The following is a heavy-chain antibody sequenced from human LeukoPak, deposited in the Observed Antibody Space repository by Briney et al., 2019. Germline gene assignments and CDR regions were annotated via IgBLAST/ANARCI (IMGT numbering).Heavy chain of an antibody. V-gene: IGHV5-51*01. CDR1: GYSFTNYW. Sequence: GESLKISCKGSGYSFTNYWIGWVRQMPGEGLEWMGIIYPGDSDTRYSPSFQGQVTISADKSINTAYLQWNSLKAPDSAMYYCARRDSGFEFFDYWGQGTLDTVSS. D-gene: IGHD5-12*01. CDR2: IYPGDSDT. CDR3: ARRDSGFEFFDY. J-gene: IGHJ4*02.